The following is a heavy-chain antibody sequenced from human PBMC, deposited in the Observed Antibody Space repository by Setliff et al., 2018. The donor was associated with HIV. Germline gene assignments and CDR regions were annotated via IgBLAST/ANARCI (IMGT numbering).Heavy chain of an antibody. CDR3: ASRAVAAFDY. J-gene: IGHJ4*02. V-gene: IGHV4-39*07. CDR1: GGSISSTGTYY. Sequence: SETLSLTCTVSGGSISSTGTYYWGWIRQSPGKGLEWIGSIYHSGSTYYNPSLKSRLTISLDTSKNQLSLKLSSVTAADTAVYYCASRAVAAFDYWGRGTLVTVSS. CDR2: IYHSGST. D-gene: IGHD6-19*01.